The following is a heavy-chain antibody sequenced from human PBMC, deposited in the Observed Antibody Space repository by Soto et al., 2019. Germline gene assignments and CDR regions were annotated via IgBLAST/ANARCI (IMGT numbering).Heavy chain of an antibody. CDR1: GFSLTTDGVG. V-gene: IGHV2-5*02. Sequence: QITLKESGPTLVKPTQTLTLTCSFPGFSLTTDGVGVGWVRQPPGEALELLALIYWDDDERYSPSLKTRLTINKDTSKNHVVLIMTNMDPADTATYSCAQSSNLLTEDAQVADFDYWGQGNLVTVSS. J-gene: IGHJ4*02. D-gene: IGHD4-4*01. CDR3: AQSSNLLTEDAQVADFDY. CDR2: IYWDDDE.